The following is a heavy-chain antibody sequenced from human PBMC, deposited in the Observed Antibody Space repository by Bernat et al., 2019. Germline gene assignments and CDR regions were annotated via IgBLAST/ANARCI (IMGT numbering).Heavy chain of an antibody. CDR1: GFSFSNYW. D-gene: IGHD5-12*01. CDR3: TKGGLRTLDF. V-gene: IGHV3-74*01. CDR2: INSDGSST. Sequence: EVQLVESGGGLVQPGGSLRLSCAASGFSFSNYWMHWVRQAPGKGLAWVSHINSDGSSTRYGDSVKGRFTISRDNAKNTLYLQMNSLRAEDTAVYYCTKGGLRTLDFCGQGTLVTVSS. J-gene: IGHJ4*02.